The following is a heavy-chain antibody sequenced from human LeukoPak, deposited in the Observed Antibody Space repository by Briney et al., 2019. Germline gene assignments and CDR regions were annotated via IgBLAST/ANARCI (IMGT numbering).Heavy chain of an antibody. D-gene: IGHD3-3*01. CDR3: ASGGRYYDSWSAHWSPDAFDI. V-gene: IGHV1-2*02. Sequence: GASVKVSCKASGYTFTGYYMHWVRQAPGQGLEWMGWINPNSGGTNYAQKFQGRVTMTRDTSISTAYMELSRLRSDDTAVYYCASGGRYYDSWSAHWSPDAFDIWGQGTMVTVSS. CDR2: INPNSGGT. CDR1: GYTFTGYY. J-gene: IGHJ3*02.